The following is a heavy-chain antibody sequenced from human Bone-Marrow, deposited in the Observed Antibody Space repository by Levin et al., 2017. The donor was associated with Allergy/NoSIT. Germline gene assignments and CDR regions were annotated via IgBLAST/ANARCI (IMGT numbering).Heavy chain of an antibody. J-gene: IGHJ4*02. V-gene: IGHV4-39*01. Sequence: SETLSLTCTVSGGSISSSSYYWGWIRQPPGKGLEWIGSIYYSGSTYYNPSLKSRVTISVDTSKNQFSLKLSSVTAADTAVYYCARLSLYYYDSSGYDIYFDYWGQGTLVTVSS. CDR3: ARLSLYYYDSSGYDIYFDY. D-gene: IGHD3-22*01. CDR1: GGSISSSSYY. CDR2: IYYSGST.